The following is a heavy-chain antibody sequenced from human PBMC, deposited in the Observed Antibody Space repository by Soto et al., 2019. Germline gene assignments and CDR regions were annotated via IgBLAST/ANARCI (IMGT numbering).Heavy chain of an antibody. D-gene: IGHD2-15*01. CDR1: GFTFRTYT. CDR2: IRGFSPYT. V-gene: IGHV3-21*01. CDR3: ARDRGYDAHDYYYNAMDV. J-gene: IGHJ6*02. Sequence: GGSLRLSCVASGFTFRTYTMNWVRQAPGRGLEWVSGIRGFSPYTFYSESVKGRFTISRDNAKNSLYLQMNSLRAEDTAVYYCARDRGYDAHDYYYNAMDVWGQGTTVTVSS.